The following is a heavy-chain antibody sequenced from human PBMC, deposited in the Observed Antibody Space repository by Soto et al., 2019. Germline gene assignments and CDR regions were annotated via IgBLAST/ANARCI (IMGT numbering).Heavy chain of an antibody. V-gene: IGHV4-34*02. CDR2: IGPTGDT. D-gene: IGHD3-10*01. CDR3: ARNGVGFGFDI. Sequence: QVQQQQWGARLLKPSETLSLTCAEYGRSMSGYNWSWLRRSPVRGLEWIGEIGPTGDTNYGPSFMSRVTVSVDTFKDELSLRLPQVTAADTATYLCARNGVGFGFDIWGLGTLVSVSS. CDR1: GRSMSGYN. J-gene: IGHJ3*02.